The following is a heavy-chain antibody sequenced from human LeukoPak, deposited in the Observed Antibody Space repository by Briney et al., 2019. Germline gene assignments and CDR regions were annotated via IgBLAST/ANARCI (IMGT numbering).Heavy chain of an antibody. D-gene: IGHD6-13*01. Sequence: GGSLRLFCAASGFTFDDYAMHWVRQAPGKGLEWGSLISGDGGSTYYADSVKGRFTISRDNSKNSLYLQMNSLRTEDTALYYCANGIAAAGYFDYRGQGTLVTVSS. CDR3: ANGIAAAGYFDY. V-gene: IGHV3-43*02. J-gene: IGHJ4*02. CDR1: GFTFDDYA. CDR2: ISGDGGST.